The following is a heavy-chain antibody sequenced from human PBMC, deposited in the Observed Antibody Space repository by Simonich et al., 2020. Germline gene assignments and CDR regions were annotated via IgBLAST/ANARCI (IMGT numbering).Heavy chain of an antibody. J-gene: IGHJ4*02. CDR1: GGSFSGYY. CDR2: INHSGSH. CDR3: ARHLQLGPFDY. D-gene: IGHD1-1*01. V-gene: IGHV4-34*01. Sequence: QVQLQQWGAGLLKPSETLSLTCAVYGGSFSGYYWSWIRQPPGKGLEWIGEINHSGSHNYNPSLKGRVTISVDTSKNQFSLKLSSVTAADTAVYYCARHLQLGPFDYWGQGTLVTVSS.